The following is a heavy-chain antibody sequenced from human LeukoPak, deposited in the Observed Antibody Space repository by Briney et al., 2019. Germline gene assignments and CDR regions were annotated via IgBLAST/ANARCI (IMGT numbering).Heavy chain of an antibody. CDR1: GGSISGSDYY. J-gene: IGHJ4*02. D-gene: IGHD6-13*01. CDR2: IHDSGST. CDR3: ARDPYSSSWFDY. V-gene: IGHV4-30-2*01. Sequence: KSSETLSLTCTVSGGSISGSDYYWNWIRQPPGKGLEWIGYIHDSGSTYYNPSLKSRVTISVDTSKNQFSLKLSSVTAADTAVYYCARDPYSSSWFDYWGQGTLVTVSS.